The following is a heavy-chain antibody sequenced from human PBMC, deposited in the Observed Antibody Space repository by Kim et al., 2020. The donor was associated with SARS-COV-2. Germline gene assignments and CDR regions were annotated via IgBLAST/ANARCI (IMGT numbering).Heavy chain of an antibody. D-gene: IGHD1-1*01. Sequence: ASVKVSCKASGYTFDSYGISWVRQAPGQGLEWMGWISTYNGNTNYAQKLQGRVTMTTDTSTSTAYMELRSLRSDDTAVYYCARDRTASYYYYYGMDVWGQGTTVTVSS. CDR3: ARDRTASYYYYYGMDV. CDR2: ISTYNGNT. V-gene: IGHV1-18*01. J-gene: IGHJ6*02. CDR1: GYTFDSYG.